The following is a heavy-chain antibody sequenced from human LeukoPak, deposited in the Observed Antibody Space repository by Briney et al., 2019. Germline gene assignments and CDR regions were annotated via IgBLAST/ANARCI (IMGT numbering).Heavy chain of an antibody. Sequence: GVSLRLSCAASGFTFDDYGMSWVRQAPGKGLEWVPGINWNGGSTGYADSVKGRFTISRDNAKNSLYLQMNSLRAEDTALYYCARGTLKAAATDFDYWGQGTLVTVSS. CDR1: GFTFDDYG. V-gene: IGHV3-20*04. J-gene: IGHJ4*02. CDR3: ARGTLKAAATDFDY. CDR2: INWNGGST. D-gene: IGHD6-13*01.